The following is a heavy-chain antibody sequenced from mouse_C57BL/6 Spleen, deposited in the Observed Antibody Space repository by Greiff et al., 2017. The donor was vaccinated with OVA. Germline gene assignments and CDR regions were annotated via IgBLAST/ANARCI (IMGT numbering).Heavy chain of an antibody. V-gene: IGHV1-50*01. CDR1: GYTFTSYW. Sequence: QVQLQQPGAELVKPGASVKLFCKASGYTFTSYWMQRVKQRPGPGLEWIGEIDPSDSYTNYNQKFKGKATLTVDTSSSTAYMQLSSLTSEDAAVYYCAKSNWDYFDYWGKGTTLTVSS. CDR3: AKSNWDYFDY. CDR2: IDPSDSYT. D-gene: IGHD4-1*01. J-gene: IGHJ2*01.